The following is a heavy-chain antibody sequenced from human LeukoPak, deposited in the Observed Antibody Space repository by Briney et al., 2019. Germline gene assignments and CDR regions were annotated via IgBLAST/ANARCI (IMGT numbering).Heavy chain of an antibody. Sequence: GGPLRLSCAASGFTFSSYAMSWVRQAPGKGLEWVSAISGSGGSTYYADSVKGRFTISRDNSKNTLYLQMNSLRAEDAAVYYCAKVDNQDGDPYDYWGQGTLVTVSS. CDR3: AKVDNQDGDPYDY. J-gene: IGHJ4*02. V-gene: IGHV3-23*01. CDR2: ISGSGGST. D-gene: IGHD4-17*01. CDR1: GFTFSSYA.